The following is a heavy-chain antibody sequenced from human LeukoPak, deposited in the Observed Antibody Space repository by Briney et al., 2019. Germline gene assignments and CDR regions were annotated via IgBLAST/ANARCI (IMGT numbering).Heavy chain of an antibody. J-gene: IGHJ4*02. Sequence: SETLSLTCTVSGGSISSSSYYWGWIRQPPGRGLERIGSIYYSGSTYYNPSLKSRVTISVDTSKNQFSLTLSSVTAADTAVYYCARTITVAGKYYFDYWGQGTLVTVSS. V-gene: IGHV4-39*07. D-gene: IGHD6-19*01. CDR1: GGSISSSSYY. CDR3: ARTITVAGKYYFDY. CDR2: IYYSGST.